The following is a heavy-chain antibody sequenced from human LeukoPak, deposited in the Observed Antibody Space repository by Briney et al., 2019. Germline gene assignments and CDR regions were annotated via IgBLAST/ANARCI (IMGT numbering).Heavy chain of an antibody. CDR1: GGSFSGYY. Sequence: SETLSLTCAVYGGSFSGYYWSWIRQPPGKGLEWIGEINHSGSTNYNPSLKSRVTISVDTSKNQFSLKLSSVTAADTAVYYCARGLLVTPDASDIWGQGTMVTVSS. CDR2: INHSGST. J-gene: IGHJ3*02. CDR3: ARGLLVTPDASDI. V-gene: IGHV4-34*01. D-gene: IGHD2-21*02.